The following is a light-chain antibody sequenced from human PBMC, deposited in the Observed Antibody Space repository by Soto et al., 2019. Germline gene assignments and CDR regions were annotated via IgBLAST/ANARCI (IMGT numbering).Light chain of an antibody. CDR3: QQYGSSHLT. CDR1: QSVSSSY. CDR2: GAS. V-gene: IGKV3-20*01. Sequence: EKVMTQSPATLSVSPGERATLSCRASQSVSSSYLAWYQQKPGQAPRLLIYGASSRATGIPDRFSGSGSGTDFTLTISRLEPEDFAVYYCQQYGSSHLTFGQGTRLEIK. J-gene: IGKJ5*01.